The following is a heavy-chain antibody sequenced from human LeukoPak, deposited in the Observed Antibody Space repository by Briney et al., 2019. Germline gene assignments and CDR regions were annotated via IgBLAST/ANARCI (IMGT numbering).Heavy chain of an antibody. V-gene: IGHV4-30-2*01. D-gene: IGHD3-22*01. CDR1: GGSISSGGYY. CDR3: ARGLDSSGYWAFDL. Sequence: PSETLSLACTVSGGSISSGGYYWSWIRQPPGKGLEWIGYIYHSGSTYYNPSLKSRVTISVDRSKNQFSLKLSSVTAADTAVYYCARGLDSSGYWAFDLWGRGTLVTVSS. CDR2: IYHSGST. J-gene: IGHJ2*01.